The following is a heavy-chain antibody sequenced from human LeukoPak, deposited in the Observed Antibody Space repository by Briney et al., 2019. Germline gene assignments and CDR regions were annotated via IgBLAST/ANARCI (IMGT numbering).Heavy chain of an antibody. D-gene: IGHD3-3*01. CDR2: IYTSGST. J-gene: IGHJ6*03. Sequence: SEALSLTCAVSGGSISSGGYSWSWIRQPAGKGLEWIGRIYTSGSTNYNPSLKSRVTISVDTSKNQFSLKLSSVTAADTAVYYCARGGVWSRYYMDVWGKGTTVTVSS. CDR3: ARGGVWSRYYMDV. V-gene: IGHV4-61*02. CDR1: GGSISSGGYS.